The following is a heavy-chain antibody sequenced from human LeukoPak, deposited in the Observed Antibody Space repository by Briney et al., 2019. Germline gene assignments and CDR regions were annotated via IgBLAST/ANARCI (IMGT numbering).Heavy chain of an antibody. CDR2: ISGSGGST. V-gene: IGHV3-23*01. D-gene: IGHD2-2*01. CDR3: AINGWYCSSTSCYHGDYGMDV. J-gene: IGHJ6*02. CDR1: GFTFSSYA. Sequence: PGGSLRLSCAASGFTFSSYAMSWVRQAPGKGLEWVSAISGSGGSTYYADSVKGRFTISRDNAKNTLYLQMNSLRAEDTAVYYCAINGWYCSSTSCYHGDYGMDVWGQGTTVTVSS.